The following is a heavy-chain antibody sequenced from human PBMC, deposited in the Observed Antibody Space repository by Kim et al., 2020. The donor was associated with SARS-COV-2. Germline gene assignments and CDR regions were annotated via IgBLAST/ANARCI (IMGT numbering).Heavy chain of an antibody. J-gene: IGHJ5*02. D-gene: IGHD2-21*02. CDR3: AREYCGGDCPFDP. CDR2: IYYSGST. CDR1: GGSVSSGSYY. Sequence: SETLSLTCTVSGGSVSSGSYYWSWIRQPPGKGLEWIGYIYYSGSTNYNPSLKSRVTISVDTSKNQFSLKLSSVTAADTAVYYCAREYCGGDCPFDPWGQGTLVTVSS. V-gene: IGHV4-61*01.